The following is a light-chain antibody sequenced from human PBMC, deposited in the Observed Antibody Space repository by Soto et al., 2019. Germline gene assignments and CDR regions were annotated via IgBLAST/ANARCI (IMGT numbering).Light chain of an antibody. CDR1: QSLLFSNGYNY. J-gene: IGKJ5*01. Sequence: DIVMTQSPLSLPVTPGEPASISCRSSQSLLFSNGYNYLDWYLQKPGQSPQLLMYLGSTRASGVPDRFSGSGSGTDFTLKISRVEAEDVGLYYCMQALQTPITFGPGTRLEIK. CDR3: MQALQTPIT. CDR2: LGS. V-gene: IGKV2-28*01.